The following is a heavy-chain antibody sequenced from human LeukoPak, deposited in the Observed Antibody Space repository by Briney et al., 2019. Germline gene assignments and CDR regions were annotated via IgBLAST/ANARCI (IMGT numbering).Heavy chain of an antibody. Sequence: ASVTASCKASGYTFTGYYMHWVRQAPGQGLEWMGLINPNRCGTNYAQKFQGRVTMTRDTSISTAYMEPSRLRSDDTAVYYCARICSSSRCVGYWGQGTLVTVSS. J-gene: IGHJ4*02. V-gene: IGHV1-2*02. CDR3: ARICSSSRCVGY. CDR2: INPNRCGT. CDR1: GYTFTGYY. D-gene: IGHD2-2*01.